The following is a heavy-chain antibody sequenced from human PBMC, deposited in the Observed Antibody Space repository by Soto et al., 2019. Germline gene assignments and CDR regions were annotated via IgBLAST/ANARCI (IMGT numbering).Heavy chain of an antibody. J-gene: IGHJ4*02. CDR1: GGSISSGDYY. D-gene: IGHD3-16*01. Sequence: QVQLQESGPGLVKPSQTLSLTCTVSGGSISSGDYYWSWIRQPPGKGLAWIGYIYYSGSTYYNQSIKSLVTISVDTSKTQFSLKLSSVTAADTAVYYCASCWGGPTCDFDYWGQGTLVTVSS. CDR2: IYYSGST. CDR3: ASCWGGPTCDFDY. V-gene: IGHV4-30-4*01.